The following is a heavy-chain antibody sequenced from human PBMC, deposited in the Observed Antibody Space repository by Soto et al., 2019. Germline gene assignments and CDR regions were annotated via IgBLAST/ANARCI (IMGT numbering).Heavy chain of an antibody. D-gene: IGHD4-17*01. J-gene: IGHJ4*02. V-gene: IGHV1-18*01. CDR1: GYTFTSYG. CDR2: ISAYNGNT. CDR3: ASVASPHDYGDTSGDY. Sequence: QVQLVQSGAEVKKPGASVKVSCKASGYTFTSYGISWVRQAPGQGLEWMGWISAYNGNTNYTQKLQGRVTMTTDTPTSIADMELRSLRSDATAGYYCASVASPHDYGDTSGDYWGQGALITVSS.